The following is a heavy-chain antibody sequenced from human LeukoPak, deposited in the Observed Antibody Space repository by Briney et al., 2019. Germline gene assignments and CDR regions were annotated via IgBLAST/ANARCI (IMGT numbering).Heavy chain of an antibody. Sequence: SEALSLTRTVSGGSISSYYWSWIRQPAGKGLEWIGRIYTSGSTNYNPSLKSRVTMSVDTSKNQFSLKLSSVTAADTAVYYCARDGEAVGATYYYYYYGMDVWGQGTTVTVSS. CDR3: ARDGEAVGATYYYYYYGMDV. V-gene: IGHV4-4*07. J-gene: IGHJ6*02. CDR2: IYTSGST. D-gene: IGHD1-26*01. CDR1: GGSISSYY.